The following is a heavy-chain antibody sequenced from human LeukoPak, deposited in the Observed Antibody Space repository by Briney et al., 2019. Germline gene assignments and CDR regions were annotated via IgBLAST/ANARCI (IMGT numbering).Heavy chain of an antibody. J-gene: IGHJ4*02. CDR1: GYTFTSYD. Sequence: GASVKVSCKASGYTFTSYDINWVRQATRQGLEWMGWMNPNSGNTGYAQKFQGRVTMTRNTSISTAYMEVSSLGSEDTAVYYCARGASLRAVVVGATSSPPMPYDFWGQGTLVTVSS. CDR2: MNPNSGNT. V-gene: IGHV1-8*01. D-gene: IGHD2-15*01. CDR3: ARGASLRAVVVGATSSPPMPYDF.